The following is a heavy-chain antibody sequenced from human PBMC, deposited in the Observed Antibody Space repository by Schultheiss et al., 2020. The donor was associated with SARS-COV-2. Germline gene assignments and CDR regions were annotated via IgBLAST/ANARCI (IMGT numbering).Heavy chain of an antibody. D-gene: IGHD2-21*01. CDR1: GFTFSSYG. J-gene: IGHJ4*02. V-gene: IGHV3-NL1*01. Sequence: GESLKISCAASGFTFSSYGMHWVRQAPGKGLEWVSAISGSGGSTYYADSVKGRFTISRDNSKNTLYLQLNSLRAEDTAVYYCAREYALAIDYWGQGTLVTVSS. CDR2: ISGSGGST. CDR3: AREYALAIDY.